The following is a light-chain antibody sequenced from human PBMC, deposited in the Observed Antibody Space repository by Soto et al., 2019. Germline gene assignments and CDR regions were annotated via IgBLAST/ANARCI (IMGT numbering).Light chain of an antibody. V-gene: IGKV3-20*01. J-gene: IGKJ5*01. CDR1: QSVSYY. Sequence: EIVLTHSPGTLSLSPGERATLSCRASQSVSYYLAWYQQKPGQAPRLLIYGASSRATGIPDRFSGSGSGTDFTLTISRLETEDFALYYCQQYGSSPITFGQGTRLEIK. CDR2: GAS. CDR3: QQYGSSPIT.